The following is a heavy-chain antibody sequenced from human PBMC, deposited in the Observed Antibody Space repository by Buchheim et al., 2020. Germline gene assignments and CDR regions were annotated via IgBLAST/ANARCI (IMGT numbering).Heavy chain of an antibody. Sequence: VQLVESGGGLVQPGGSLRLSCAASGFTFSSYGMHWVRQAPGKGLEWVAVISYDGSNKYYADSVKGRFTISRDNSKNTLYLQMNSLRAEDTAVYYCAKERRRGSGSWYGMDVWGQGTT. V-gene: IGHV3-30*18. J-gene: IGHJ6*02. CDR2: ISYDGSNK. D-gene: IGHD3-10*01. CDR3: AKERRRGSGSWYGMDV. CDR1: GFTFSSYG.